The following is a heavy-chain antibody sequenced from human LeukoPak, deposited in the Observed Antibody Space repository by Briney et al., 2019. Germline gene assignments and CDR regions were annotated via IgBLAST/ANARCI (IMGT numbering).Heavy chain of an antibody. D-gene: IGHD1-1*01. CDR3: AKDMGYTPYGYFDY. Sequence: GGSLRLSCAASGFTFSSYWVHWVRQAPGKGLEWVSAISGSGGSTYYADSVKGRFTISRDNSKNTLYLQMNSLRAEDTAVYYCAKDMGYTPYGYFDYWGQGTLVTVSS. CDR1: GFTFSSYW. CDR2: ISGSGGST. V-gene: IGHV3-23*01. J-gene: IGHJ4*02.